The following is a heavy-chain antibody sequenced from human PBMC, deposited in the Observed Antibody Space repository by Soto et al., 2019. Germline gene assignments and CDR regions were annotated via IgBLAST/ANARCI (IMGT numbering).Heavy chain of an antibody. J-gene: IGHJ3*02. CDR1: GFTFSTYS. CDR2: ITSSSSHK. Sequence: EVQLVESGGGLLKPGGSLRLSCAASGFTFSTYSMNWVRQAPGKGLEWVSCITSSSSHKYYADSVRGRFTISRDNAKNSLYLQLSSLRAEDTALYYCARGPLSLGYVFDIWGQGTMVTVSS. CDR3: ARGPLSLGYVFDI. V-gene: IGHV3-21*01.